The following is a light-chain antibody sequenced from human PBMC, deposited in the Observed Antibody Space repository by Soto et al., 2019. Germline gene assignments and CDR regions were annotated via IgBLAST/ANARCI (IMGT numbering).Light chain of an antibody. V-gene: IGKV3-11*01. CDR2: DAS. Sequence: EIVLTQSPATLSLSPGERATLSCRASQSVSSYLAWYQQKPGQAPRLLIYDASNRATGIPARFSGSGSGTDFTLTIISLEPEDFAVYYSQQRSNWPIFTFGPGTNVDIK. J-gene: IGKJ3*01. CDR1: QSVSSY. CDR3: QQRSNWPIFT.